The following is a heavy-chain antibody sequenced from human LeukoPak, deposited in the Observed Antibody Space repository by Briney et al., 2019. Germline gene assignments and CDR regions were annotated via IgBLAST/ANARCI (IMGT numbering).Heavy chain of an antibody. D-gene: IGHD6-6*01. V-gene: IGHV3-21*01. Sequence: GGSLRLFCAASGFTFSSYSMNWVRQAPGKGLEWVSSISSSSSYIYYADSVKGRFTISRDSAKNSLYLQMNSLRAEDTAVYYCARDSSSIAEGYFDYWGQGTLVTVSS. CDR1: GFTFSSYS. J-gene: IGHJ4*02. CDR3: ARDSSSIAEGYFDY. CDR2: ISSSSSYI.